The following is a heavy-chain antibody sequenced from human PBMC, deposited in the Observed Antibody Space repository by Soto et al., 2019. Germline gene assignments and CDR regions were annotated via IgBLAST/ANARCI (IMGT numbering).Heavy chain of an antibody. V-gene: IGHV1-46*03. Sequence: QVQLVQSGAEVKKPGASVKVSCKASGYTFTNYYMHWVRQAPGQGLEWMGIINPSGGSTSYGQKFQCKITKTMDTSTSTVYMELSSLRSEDTAVYYCARDPHLLRFLEWLIYFDYWGQGTLVTVSS. CDR1: GYTFTNYY. J-gene: IGHJ4*02. CDR2: INPSGGST. D-gene: IGHD3-3*01. CDR3: ARDPHLLRFLEWLIYFDY.